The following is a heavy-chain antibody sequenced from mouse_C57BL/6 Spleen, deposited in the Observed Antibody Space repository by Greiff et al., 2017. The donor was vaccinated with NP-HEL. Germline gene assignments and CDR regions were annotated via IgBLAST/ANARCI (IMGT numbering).Heavy chain of an antibody. Sequence: EVKLEESGPGLVKPSQSLSLTCSVTGYSITSGYYWNWIRQFPGNKLEWMGYISYDGSNNYNPSLKNRISITRDTSKNQFFLKLNSVTTEDTATYYCARGLRRRGGYYYAMDYWGQGTSVTVSS. D-gene: IGHD2-4*01. J-gene: IGHJ4*01. CDR1: GYSITSGYY. CDR2: ISYDGSN. CDR3: ARGLRRRGGYYYAMDY. V-gene: IGHV3-6*01.